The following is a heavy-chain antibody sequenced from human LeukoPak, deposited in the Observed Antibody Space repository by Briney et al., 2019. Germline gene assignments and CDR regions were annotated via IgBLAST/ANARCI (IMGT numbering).Heavy chain of an antibody. CDR1: GGSFSGYY. V-gene: IGHV4-34*01. Sequence: SETLSLTCAVYGGSFSGYYWSWLRQPPGKGLEWIGEINHSGSTNYNPPLKSRVTISVDTSKNQFSLKLSSVTAADTAVYYCARGTMDCSSTSCYSGEYYYYGMDVWGKGTTVTVSS. CDR3: ARGTMDCSSTSCYSGEYYYYGMDV. D-gene: IGHD2-2*01. J-gene: IGHJ6*04. CDR2: INHSGST.